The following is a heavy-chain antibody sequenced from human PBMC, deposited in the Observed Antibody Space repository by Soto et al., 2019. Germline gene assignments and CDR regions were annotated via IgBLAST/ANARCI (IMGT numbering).Heavy chain of an antibody. Sequence: QVQLQELGPGLVKPSETLSLTCTVSGGSISSYYWSWIRQPPGKGLEWIGYIYYSGSTNYNPSLKSRVTISVDTSKSQFALKLSSVAAADTAVYYCARQGVTTFDYWGQGTLVTVCS. J-gene: IGHJ4*02. D-gene: IGHD4-17*01. CDR3: ARQGVTTFDY. CDR2: IYYSGST. CDR1: GGSISSYY. V-gene: IGHV4-59*08.